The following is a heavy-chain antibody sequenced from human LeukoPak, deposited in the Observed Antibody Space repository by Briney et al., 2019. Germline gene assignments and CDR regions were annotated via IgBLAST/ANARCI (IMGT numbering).Heavy chain of an antibody. V-gene: IGHV1-8*03. CDR1: GYRFTGYN. Sequence: ASVKVSCKASGYRFTGYNIDWVRQAPGQRPEWMGWINLNSGNTGYAQKFQGRVTITRDASIRTAYMEVSSLRSEDTAVYYCARVDGSPDYWGQGTLLTVSS. J-gene: IGHJ4*02. CDR2: INLNSGNT. D-gene: IGHD2-15*01. CDR3: ARVDGSPDY.